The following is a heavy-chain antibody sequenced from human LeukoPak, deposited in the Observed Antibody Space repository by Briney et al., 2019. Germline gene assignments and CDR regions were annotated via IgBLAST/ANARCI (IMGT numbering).Heavy chain of an antibody. V-gene: IGHV4-39*07. J-gene: IGHJ3*02. CDR3: ARAGSAGAFDI. Sequence: PSETLSLTCTVSGGSISSSSYYWGWIRQPPGKGLEWIGSIYYSGSTYYNPSLKSRVTISVDTSKNQFSLKLSSVTAADTAVYYCARAGSAGAFDIWGQGTKVTVSS. CDR2: IYYSGST. CDR1: GGSISSSSYY.